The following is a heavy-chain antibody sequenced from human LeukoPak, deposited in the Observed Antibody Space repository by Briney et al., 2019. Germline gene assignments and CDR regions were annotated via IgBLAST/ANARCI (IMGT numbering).Heavy chain of an antibody. CDR3: ATGGTAMPWFDP. D-gene: IGHD5-18*01. V-gene: IGHV1-18*01. CDR2: ISAYNGNT. J-gene: IGHJ5*02. Sequence: GASVKVSCKASGGTFSSYAIIWVRQAPGQGLEWMGWISAYNGNTNYAQKFQGRVTMTTETSTSTAYMELRRLRSEDTAVYYCATGGTAMPWFDPWGQGTLVTVSS. CDR1: GGTFSSYA.